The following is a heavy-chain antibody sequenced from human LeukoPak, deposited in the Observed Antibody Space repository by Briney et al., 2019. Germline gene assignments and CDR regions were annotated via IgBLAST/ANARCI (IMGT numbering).Heavy chain of an antibody. D-gene: IGHD5-12*01. CDR3: AKDIGAEPEDWFDS. V-gene: IGHV3-23*01. Sequence: GGSLRLSWAASGFRFSSYAMTWVRQAPGEGLEWVSGISGSGDNPYYADSVKGRFTISRDNSKNTLYLQMNSLRDEDTAEYYCAKDIGAEPEDWFDSWGQGTLVTVTS. J-gene: IGHJ5*01. CDR1: GFRFSSYA. CDR2: ISGSGDNP.